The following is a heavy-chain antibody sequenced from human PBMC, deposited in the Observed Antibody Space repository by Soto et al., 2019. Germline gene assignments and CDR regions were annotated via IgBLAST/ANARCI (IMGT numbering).Heavy chain of an antibody. CDR3: ARGGELSLLPLDY. V-gene: IGHV3-7*03. CDR2: IIQDGRAI. J-gene: IGHJ4*02. Sequence: WGALGVSCASSDFSSSDYWMSWVRQAPGRGLEWVAHIIQDGRAIYYVDSVRGRFTISRDSAGNSVFLEVHRLRVEDTAVYYCARGGELSLLPLDYWGLGTLVPSPQ. CDR1: DFSSSDYW. D-gene: IGHD2-15*01.